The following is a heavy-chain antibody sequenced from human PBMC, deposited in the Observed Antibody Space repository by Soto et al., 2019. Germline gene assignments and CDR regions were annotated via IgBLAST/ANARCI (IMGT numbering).Heavy chain of an antibody. Sequence: QVQLVESGGGVVQPGRSLRLSCAASGFTFSSYGMHWVRQAPGKGLEWVAVIWYDGSNKYYADSVKGRFTISRDNSKNTLYLQMNSLSAEDTAVYYCARDGKQTGRYYYGMDVWGQGTTVTVSS. D-gene: IGHD2-15*01. J-gene: IGHJ6*02. CDR1: GFTFSSYG. V-gene: IGHV3-33*01. CDR3: ARDGKQTGRYYYGMDV. CDR2: IWYDGSNK.